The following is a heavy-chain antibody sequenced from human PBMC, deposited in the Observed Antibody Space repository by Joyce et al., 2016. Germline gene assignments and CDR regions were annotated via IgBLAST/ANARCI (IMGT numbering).Heavy chain of an antibody. CDR2: ISYDGIYK. V-gene: IGHV3-30*18. CDR3: AKILTATYSSGWFLDY. D-gene: IGHD6-25*01. CDR1: GLTLSNYG. J-gene: IGHJ4*02. Sequence: QVQLVESGGGVVQPGRSLRLSCAASGLTLSNYGVHWVRQAPGKGVAWVAVISYDGIYKYYADAVMGRFTISRDNSKNTVFLEMNSLRAEDTALYYCAKILTATYSSGWFLDYWGQGTLVTVSS.